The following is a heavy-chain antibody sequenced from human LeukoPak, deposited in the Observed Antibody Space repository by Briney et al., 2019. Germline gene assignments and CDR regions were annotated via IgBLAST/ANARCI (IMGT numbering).Heavy chain of an antibody. CDR2: IYYSGST. CDR1: GDSISSSSSY. V-gene: IGHV4-39*02. CDR3: ARERFQYGTPPVLPKGYNWFDP. D-gene: IGHD2/OR15-2a*01. Sequence: PSETLSLTCSVSGDSISSSSSYWGWIRQPPGKGLEWIGSIYYSGSTYYNTSLKSRVTISVDTSKNQFSLKLSSVTAADTAVYYCARERFQYGTPPVLPKGYNWFDPWGQGTLVTVSS. J-gene: IGHJ5*02.